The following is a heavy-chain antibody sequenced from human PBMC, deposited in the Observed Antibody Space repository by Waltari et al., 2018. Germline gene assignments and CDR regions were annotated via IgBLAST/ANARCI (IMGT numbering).Heavy chain of an antibody. Sequence: AQLEESGGDLVQPRGSLTLSCTSSRLSLSPYELHWVRQAPGKGLERVHDYRSLWSAICYAGYVRGRLPISIDNAKNSVYLHINSLRADDTAVYFCAGGRDFWTGSQSPSYNGLDVWGQGTTVTVSS. J-gene: IGHJ6*02. V-gene: IGHV3-48*03. CDR1: RLSLSPYE. CDR3: AGGRDFWTGSQSPSYNGLDV. D-gene: IGHD3-3*01. CDR2: YRSLWSAI.